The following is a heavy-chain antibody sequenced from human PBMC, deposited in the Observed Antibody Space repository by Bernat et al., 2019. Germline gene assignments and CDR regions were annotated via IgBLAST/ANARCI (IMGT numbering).Heavy chain of an antibody. CDR1: GGTFSSYA. CDR2: IIPIFGTA. D-gene: IGHD4-23*01. V-gene: IGHV1-69*01. J-gene: IGHJ6*03. CDR3: ARDRGRQPTPKSSYSYYMDV. Sequence: QVQLVQSGAEVKKPGSSVKVSCKASGGTFSSYAISWVRQAPGQGLEWMGGIIPIFGTANYAQKFQGRVTITADESTSTAYMELSSLRSEDTAVYYCARDRGRQPTPKSSYSYYMDVGGKGTTVTVSS.